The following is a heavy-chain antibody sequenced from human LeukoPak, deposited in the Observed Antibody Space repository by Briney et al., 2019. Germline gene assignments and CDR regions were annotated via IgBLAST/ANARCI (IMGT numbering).Heavy chain of an antibody. CDR2: ISSSSIFI. D-gene: IGHD3-22*01. CDR3: ARSPIGDAFDI. Sequence: PGGSLRLSCAASGFTFSSYSMNWVRQAPGKGLEWVSSISSSSIFIFYADSVKGRFSISRDNAKNSLYLRMNSLRAEDTAVYFCARSPIGDAFDIWGQGTMVTVSS. V-gene: IGHV3-21*01. CDR1: GFTFSSYS. J-gene: IGHJ3*02.